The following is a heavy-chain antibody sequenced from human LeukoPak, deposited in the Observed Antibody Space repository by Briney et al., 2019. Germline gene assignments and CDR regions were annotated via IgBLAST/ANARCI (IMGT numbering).Heavy chain of an antibody. V-gene: IGHV3-48*04. CDR2: ISSSSSTI. D-gene: IGHD3-3*01. CDR1: GFTFSSYS. Sequence: GGSLRLSCAASGFTFSSYSMNWVRQAPGKGLEWVSYISSSSSTIYYADSVKGRFTISRDNAKNSLYLQMNSLRAEDTAVYYCARGALIQGLFGVVLGYYFDYWGQGTLVTVSS. J-gene: IGHJ4*02. CDR3: ARGALIQGLFGVVLGYYFDY.